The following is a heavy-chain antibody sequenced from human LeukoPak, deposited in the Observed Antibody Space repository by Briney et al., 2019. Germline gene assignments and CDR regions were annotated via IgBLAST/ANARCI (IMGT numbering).Heavy chain of an antibody. CDR3: AREDGRRGTSGIFGVLVASLPDF. Sequence: GGSLRLSCAASGFTFDDYGMSWVRQVPGKGLEWVSGINWIGGSTGYADSVRGRFTISRDNAKNSLYLQMNRLRAEDTALYYCAREDGRRGTSGIFGVLVASLPDFWGQGTLVTVSS. V-gene: IGHV3-20*04. D-gene: IGHD3-3*01. J-gene: IGHJ4*02. CDR1: GFTFDDYG. CDR2: INWIGGST.